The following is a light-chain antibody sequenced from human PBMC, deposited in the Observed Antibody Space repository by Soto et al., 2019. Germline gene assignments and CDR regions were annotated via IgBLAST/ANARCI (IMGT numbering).Light chain of an antibody. CDR3: QQSYSTSSIT. V-gene: IGKV1-39*01. CDR2: AAS. Sequence: DIQMTQSPSSLSASVGDRVTITCRASQSISSYLNWYQQKPGKAPKLLIYAASSLQSGVPSRFSGSGSGTDLTLTISSLQPEDFATYYCQQSYSTSSITFGQGTRLEIK. J-gene: IGKJ5*01. CDR1: QSISSY.